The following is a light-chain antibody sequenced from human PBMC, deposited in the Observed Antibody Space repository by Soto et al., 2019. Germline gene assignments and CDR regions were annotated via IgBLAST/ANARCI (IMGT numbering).Light chain of an antibody. CDR1: SSDVGGYNY. Sequence: QSALTQPASVSGSPGQSITISCTGTSSDVGGYNYVSWYQQHPGKAPKLMIYEVSNRPSGVSNRFSASKSGNTASLTISGLQTEDEADYYCSSYTSSSPRVFGTGTKLTVL. CDR2: EVS. V-gene: IGLV2-14*01. CDR3: SSYTSSSPRV. J-gene: IGLJ1*01.